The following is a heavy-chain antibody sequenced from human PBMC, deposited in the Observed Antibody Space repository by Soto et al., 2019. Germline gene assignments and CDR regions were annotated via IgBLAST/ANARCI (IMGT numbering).Heavy chain of an antibody. Sequence: GESLKISCKGSGYSFTSYYMHWVRQAPGQGLEWMGIINPSGGSASYAQKFQGRVTMTRDTSTSTVYMELSSLRSEDTAVYYCARDIVLMVYGHYYYYMDVWGKGTTVTVSS. CDR3: ARDIVLMVYGHYYYYMDV. CDR1: GYSFTSYY. CDR2: INPSGGSA. V-gene: IGHV1-46*03. J-gene: IGHJ6*03. D-gene: IGHD2-8*01.